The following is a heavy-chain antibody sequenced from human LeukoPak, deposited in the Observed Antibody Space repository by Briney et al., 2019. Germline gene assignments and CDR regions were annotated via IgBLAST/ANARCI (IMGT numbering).Heavy chain of an antibody. J-gene: IGHJ3*02. V-gene: IGHV3-20*04. CDR1: GFTFDDYA. CDR3: ARDQRLDYDILTGYYIGDAFDI. CDR2: INWNGGST. D-gene: IGHD3-9*01. Sequence: PGGSLRLSCAASGFTFDDYAMHWVRQAPGKGLEWVSGINWNGGSTGYADSVKGRFTISRDNAKNSLYLQMNSLRAEDTALYYCARDQRLDYDILTGYYIGDAFDIWGQGTMVTVSS.